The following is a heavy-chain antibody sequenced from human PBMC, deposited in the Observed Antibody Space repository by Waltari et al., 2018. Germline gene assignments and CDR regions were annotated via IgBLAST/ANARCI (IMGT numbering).Heavy chain of an antibody. J-gene: IGHJ4*02. V-gene: IGHV3-43D*04. CDR2: ISWDGGST. D-gene: IGHD4-17*01. CDR1: GLTFDDYA. CDR3: AKDASQYGDYRSPFDY. Sequence: EVQLVESGGVVVQPGGSLRLSCAASGLTFDDYAMHCVRQAPGKGLECVSLISWDGGSTYYADSVKGRFTISRDNSKNSLYLQMNSLRAEDTALYYCAKDASQYGDYRSPFDYWGQGTLVTVSS.